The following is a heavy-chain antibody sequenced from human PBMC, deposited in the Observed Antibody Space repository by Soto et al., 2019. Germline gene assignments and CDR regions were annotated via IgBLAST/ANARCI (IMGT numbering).Heavy chain of an antibody. CDR1: GFTFSSYG. CDR2: IWYDGSNK. Sequence: GGSLRLSCAASGFTFSSYGMHWVRQAPGKGLEWVAVIWYDGSNKYYADSVKGRFTISRDNSKNTLYLQMNSLRAEDTAVYYCARDPLEGATPYYYYGMDVWGQGTTVTVSS. D-gene: IGHD1-26*01. J-gene: IGHJ6*02. CDR3: ARDPLEGATPYYYYGMDV. V-gene: IGHV3-33*01.